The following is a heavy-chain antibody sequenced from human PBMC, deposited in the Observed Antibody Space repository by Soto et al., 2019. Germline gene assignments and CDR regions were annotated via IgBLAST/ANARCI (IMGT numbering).Heavy chain of an antibody. J-gene: IGHJ6*02. CDR3: ARAQGRPQLGGNYYYIMDV. V-gene: IGHV1-69*05. CDR1: GGTFSTAA. D-gene: IGHD3-3*02. CDR2: IMPIFRTA. Sequence: QVQVEQSGAEVKKPGSSVKVSCKASGGTFSTAAISWVRQAPGQGLEWMGGIMPIFRTADYAQKFQGRVTITSEESTRTAYLELRSLSSEDTAIYYWARAQGRPQLGGNYYYIMDVWGQGTTVTVSS.